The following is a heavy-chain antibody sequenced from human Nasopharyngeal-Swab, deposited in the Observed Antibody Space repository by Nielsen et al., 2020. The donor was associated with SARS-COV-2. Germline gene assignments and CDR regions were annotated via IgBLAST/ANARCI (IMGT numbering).Heavy chain of an antibody. CDR1: GYTFSSYW. J-gene: IGHJ4*02. Sequence: GESLKISCAASGYTFSSYWMHWVRQAPGKGLVWVSRINIDGSVTDYADSVKGRFTISRDNARNTLYLQMTSLRGEDTAVYYCTRDIGGKYGYWGQGNLVTVSS. D-gene: IGHD4-23*01. CDR2: INIDGSVT. V-gene: IGHV3-74*01. CDR3: TRDIGGKYGY.